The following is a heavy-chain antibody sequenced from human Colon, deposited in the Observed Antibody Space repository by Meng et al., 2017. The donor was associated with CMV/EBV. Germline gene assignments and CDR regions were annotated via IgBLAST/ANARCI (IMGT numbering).Heavy chain of an antibody. V-gene: IGHV3-72*01. D-gene: IGHD3-10*01. CDR3: VRVVD. CDR2: ISNKGRGYTT. CDR1: GFTFGDHY. Sequence: GESLKISCAGSGFTFGDHYMDWVRQAPGKGLEWVGRISNKGRGYTTQYAASVKGRFTISGDESKNSVYLQMNGLKTEDTAVYFCVRVVDWGQGTTVTVSS. J-gene: IGHJ6*02.